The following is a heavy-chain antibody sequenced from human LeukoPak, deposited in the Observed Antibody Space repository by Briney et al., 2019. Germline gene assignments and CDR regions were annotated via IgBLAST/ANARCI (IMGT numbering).Heavy chain of an antibody. CDR3: TREVVTQSIYSGYDAFDI. V-gene: IGHV3-21*01. J-gene: IGHJ3*02. CDR2: ISTSSSYI. Sequence: PGGSLRLSCAASGFTFSRNSMNWVRQAPGKGLEWVSSISTSSSYIYYADSVKGRFTISRDNAKNSLYLQMNSLRAEDMAVYYCTREVVTQSIYSGYDAFDIWGRGTMVTVSS. CDR1: GFTFSRNS. D-gene: IGHD5-12*01.